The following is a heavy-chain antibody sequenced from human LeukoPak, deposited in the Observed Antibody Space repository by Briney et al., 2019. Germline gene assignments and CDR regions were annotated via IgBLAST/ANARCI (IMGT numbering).Heavy chain of an antibody. J-gene: IGHJ4*02. Sequence: PSETLSLTCAVYGGSFSGYYWSWIRQPPGKGLEWIGEINHSGSTNYNPSLKSRVTISVDTSKNQFSLKLSSVTAADTAVYYCARGLSCGGDCYKYFDYWGQGTLVTVSS. CDR2: INHSGST. V-gene: IGHV4-34*01. CDR3: ARGLSCGGDCYKYFDY. CDR1: GGSFSGYY. D-gene: IGHD2-21*02.